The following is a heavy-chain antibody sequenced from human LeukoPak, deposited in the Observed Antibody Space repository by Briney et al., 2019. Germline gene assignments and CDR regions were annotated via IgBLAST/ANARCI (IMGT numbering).Heavy chain of an antibody. CDR1: GFTFSSYA. CDR3: VRDGPRDNSDWKERAFDV. Sequence: GSLRLSCAASGFTFSSYAMSWVRQAPGKGLEWVGSTFFSGSTYHNPSLRGRVTVSLDETHFSLSLTSVTAADTAVYYCVRDGPRDNSDWKERAFDVWGQGIMVTVST. V-gene: IGHV4-39*07. CDR2: STFFSGST. D-gene: IGHD1-1*01. J-gene: IGHJ3*01.